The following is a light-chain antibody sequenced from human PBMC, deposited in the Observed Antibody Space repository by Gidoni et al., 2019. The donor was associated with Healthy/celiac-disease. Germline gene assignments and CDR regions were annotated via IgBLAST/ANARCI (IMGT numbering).Light chain of an antibody. CDR2: WAS. CDR1: QSVLYSSNNKNY. Sequence: IVMTQPPDSLAVSLGERATINCKSSQSVLYSSNNKNYLAWYQQKPVQPPKLLIYWASTRESGVPDRFSGSGSGTDFTLTISSLQAEDVAVYYCQQYYSTRTFGQGTKVEIK. J-gene: IGKJ1*01. V-gene: IGKV4-1*01. CDR3: QQYYSTRT.